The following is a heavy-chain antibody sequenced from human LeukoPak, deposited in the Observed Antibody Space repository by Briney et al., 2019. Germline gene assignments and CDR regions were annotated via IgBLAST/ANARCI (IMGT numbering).Heavy chain of an antibody. Sequence: ASVKVSCKASGYTFTSYAMHWVRQAPGQRLEWMGWINAGNGNTKHSQKFQGRVTITRDTSASTAYMELSSLRSEDTAVYYCARDPGNKEFDYWGQGTLVTVSS. CDR3: ARDPGNKEFDY. CDR2: INAGNGNT. V-gene: IGHV1-3*01. J-gene: IGHJ4*02. D-gene: IGHD1/OR15-1a*01. CDR1: GYTFTSYA.